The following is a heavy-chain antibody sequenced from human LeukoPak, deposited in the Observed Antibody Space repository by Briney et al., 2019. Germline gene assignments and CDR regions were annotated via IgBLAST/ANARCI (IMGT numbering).Heavy chain of an antibody. CDR3: ATTGATSPSSARWFNIEN. Sequence: PSETLSLTCTVSGASISSHYCIWVRQSPGKGLEWIGYVYYSGGTNYNPSLKSPVTISLDTSKNQFSLKMTSVTAEDTAVYYCATTGATSPSSARWFNIENWGQGTLVTVSS. V-gene: IGHV4-59*08. J-gene: IGHJ4*02. CDR1: GASISSHY. D-gene: IGHD2-15*01. CDR2: VYYSGGT.